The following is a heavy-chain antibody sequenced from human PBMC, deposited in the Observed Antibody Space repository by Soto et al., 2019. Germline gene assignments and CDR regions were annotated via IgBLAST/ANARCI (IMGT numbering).Heavy chain of an antibody. D-gene: IGHD3-10*01. CDR1: GFTFSNFG. CDR3: ARVRGEDEAIDY. Sequence: QVQVVESGGGVVQPGTSLRLSCAASGFTFSNFGMHWVRQAPGKGLEWVAVIWHDGKNKYYADSVEGRFTISRDNSKNTLNLLVDSLRAEDAALYYCARVRGEDEAIDYWGQGTLVIVSS. V-gene: IGHV3-33*01. CDR2: IWHDGKNK. J-gene: IGHJ4*02.